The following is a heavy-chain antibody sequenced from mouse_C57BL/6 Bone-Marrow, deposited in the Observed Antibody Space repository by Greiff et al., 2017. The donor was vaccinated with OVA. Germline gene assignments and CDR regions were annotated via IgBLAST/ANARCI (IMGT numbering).Heavy chain of an antibody. CDR2: IYPRSGNT. CDR3: ARPYYDFFAY. J-gene: IGHJ3*01. CDR1: GYTFTSYG. D-gene: IGHD2-4*01. V-gene: IGHV1-81*01. Sequence: VQRVESGAELARPGASVKLSCKASGYTFTSYGISWVKQRTGQGLEWIGEIYPRSGNTYYNEKFKGKATLTADKSSSTAYMELRSLTSEDSAVYFCARPYYDFFAYWGQGTLVTVSA.